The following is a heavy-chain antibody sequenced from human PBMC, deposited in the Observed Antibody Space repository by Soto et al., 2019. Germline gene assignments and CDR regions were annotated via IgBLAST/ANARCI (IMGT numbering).Heavy chain of an antibody. CDR2: IRGSGGST. J-gene: IGHJ4*02. V-gene: IGHV3-23*01. D-gene: IGHD6-19*01. CDR1: GSTFATIP. CDR3: AKMGIAVAGHYSFDY. Sequence: GGSWSPPWPPSGSTFATIPMGWVGQLQGRGRGWVPAIRGSGGSTYYADSVKGRLTISRANSKNTLYLQMNSLRAEDTAVYYCAKMGIAVAGHYSFDYWGQGTLVTVSS.